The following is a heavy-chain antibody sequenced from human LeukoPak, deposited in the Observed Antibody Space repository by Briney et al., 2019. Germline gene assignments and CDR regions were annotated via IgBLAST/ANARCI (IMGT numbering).Heavy chain of an antibody. V-gene: IGHV4-39*07. CDR2: IYYSGST. D-gene: IGHD2-21*02. J-gene: IGHJ1*01. CDR1: GGSISSSSYY. Sequence: SETLSLTCTVSGGSISSSSYYWGWIRQPPGKGLEWIGSIYYSGSTYYNPSLKSRVTISVDTSKNQFSLKLSSVTAADTAVYYCAKIREGAYCGGDCYSPFQHWGQGTLVTVSS. CDR3: AKIREGAYCGGDCYSPFQH.